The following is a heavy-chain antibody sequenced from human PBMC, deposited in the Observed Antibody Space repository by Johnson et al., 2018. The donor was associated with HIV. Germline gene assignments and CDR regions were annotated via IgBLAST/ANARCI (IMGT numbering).Heavy chain of an antibody. CDR3: ARDWEWLNGFDI. Sequence: EVQLVESGGGLIQPGGSLRLSCAASGFTFSSYAMSWVRQAPGKGLEWVSGIGGSGGSLYYAESVKGRFTISRDNSKNTLYLQMSSLRAEDTAVYYCARDWEWLNGFDIWGQGTMGTVSS. V-gene: IGHV3-23*04. CDR2: IGGSGGSL. D-gene: IGHD3-3*01. CDR1: GFTFSSYA. J-gene: IGHJ3*02.